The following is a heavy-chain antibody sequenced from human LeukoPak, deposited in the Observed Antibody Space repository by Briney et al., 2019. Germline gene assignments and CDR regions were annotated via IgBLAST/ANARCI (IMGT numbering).Heavy chain of an antibody. D-gene: IGHD3-22*01. Sequence: ASVKVSCKASGYTFTSYGISWVRQAPGQGLEWMGWISAYNGNTNYAQRLQGKVTMTTDTSTSTAYMELRSLRSDDTAVYYCARGSPYDSSGYYYDWFDPWGQGTLVTVSS. CDR1: GYTFTSYG. J-gene: IGHJ5*02. CDR3: ARGSPYDSSGYYYDWFDP. V-gene: IGHV1-18*01. CDR2: ISAYNGNT.